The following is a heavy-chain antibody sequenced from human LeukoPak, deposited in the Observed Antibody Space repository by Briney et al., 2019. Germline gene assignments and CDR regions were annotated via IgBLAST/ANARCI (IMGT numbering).Heavy chain of an antibody. CDR3: ARDLDYYGSGSFFNI. J-gene: IGHJ3*02. CDR1: GYTFTGYY. Sequence: ASVKVSCKASGYTFTGYYMHWVRQAPGQGLEWMGWINPNSGGTNYTQKFQGRVTMTRDTSITTAYMELSRLRSDDTAVYYCARDLDYYGSGSFFNIWGQGTMVTVSS. D-gene: IGHD3-10*01. V-gene: IGHV1-2*02. CDR2: INPNSGGT.